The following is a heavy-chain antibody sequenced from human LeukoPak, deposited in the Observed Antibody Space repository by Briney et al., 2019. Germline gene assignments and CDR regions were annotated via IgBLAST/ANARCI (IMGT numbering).Heavy chain of an antibody. V-gene: IGHV3-49*04. CDR2: IRSSAYSGAT. CDR3: TRDYYYDSSGYYSVGVFDI. D-gene: IGHD3-22*01. Sequence: GGSLRLSCKASGLTFADDAMSWVRQARGKGLEWVALIRSSAYSGATEYAASVKGRFTISRDDSSSVAYLQMNSLRTEDTAVYYCTRDYYYDSSGYYSVGVFDIWGQGTTVIVSS. J-gene: IGHJ3*02. CDR1: GLTFADDA.